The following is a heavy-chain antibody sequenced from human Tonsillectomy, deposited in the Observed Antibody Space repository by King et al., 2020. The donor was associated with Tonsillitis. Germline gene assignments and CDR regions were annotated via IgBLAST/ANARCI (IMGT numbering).Heavy chain of an antibody. CDR1: GVSIRNYY. J-gene: IGHJ6*02. Sequence: QLQESGPGLVKPSETLSLTCTVSGVSIRNYYWSWIRQPPGKGLELIGYVYYSGYTNCNPSLKSRVTISVDTSKNQFSLKLSSVSAADTAVYHCARFGVGDYYYGMDVWGQGTTVTVSS. CDR3: ARFGVGDYYYGMDV. D-gene: IGHD1-26*01. CDR2: VYYSGYT. V-gene: IGHV4-59*01.